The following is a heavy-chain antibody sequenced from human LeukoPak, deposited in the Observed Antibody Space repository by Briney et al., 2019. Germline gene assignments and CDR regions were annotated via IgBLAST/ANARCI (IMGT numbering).Heavy chain of an antibody. D-gene: IGHD3-22*01. J-gene: IGHJ4*02. CDR3: ATGRGYYDSSGYYEDY. V-gene: IGHV1-24*01. CDR1: GYTLTELS. CDR2: FDPKDGET. Sequence: ASVKVSCKVSGYTLTELSMHWVPQAPGKGREGMGGFDPKDGETIYAQKFQGRVTMTEDTSTDTAYMELSSLRSEDTTVYYCATGRGYYDSSGYYEDYWGQGTLVTVSS.